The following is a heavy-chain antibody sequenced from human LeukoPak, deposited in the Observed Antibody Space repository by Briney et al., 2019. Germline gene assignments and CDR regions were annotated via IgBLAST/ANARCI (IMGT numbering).Heavy chain of an antibody. Sequence: SETLSLTCAVYGGSFSGYYWSWIRQPPRKGLEWIGEINHSGSTNYNPSLKSRVTISVDTSKNQFSLKLSSMTASDTAVYYCARGYDYWGQGTLVTVSS. J-gene: IGHJ4*02. CDR1: GGSFSGYY. CDR2: INHSGST. CDR3: ARGYDY. V-gene: IGHV4-34*01.